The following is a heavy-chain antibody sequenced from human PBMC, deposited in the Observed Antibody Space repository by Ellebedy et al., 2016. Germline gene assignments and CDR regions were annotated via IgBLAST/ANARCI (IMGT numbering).Heavy chain of an antibody. D-gene: IGHD2-15*01. Sequence: KFQGRVTITRDTSASTAYMELSSLRSEDTAVYYCARDEVVATYLFDYWGQGTLVTVSS. V-gene: IGHV1-3*01. J-gene: IGHJ4*02. CDR3: ARDEVVATYLFDY.